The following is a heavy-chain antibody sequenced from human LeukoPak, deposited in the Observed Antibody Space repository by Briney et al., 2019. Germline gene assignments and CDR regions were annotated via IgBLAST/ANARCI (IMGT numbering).Heavy chain of an antibody. D-gene: IGHD2-2*01. Sequence: GASVKVSCKASGYTFTNYAMNWVRQAPGQGLEWMGWINTDTGNPTYAQGFTRRLVFSLDTSASTAYLQISSLKAEDTAVYYCARTLFDDQYQLLHNWFDPWGQGTLVTVSS. CDR3: ARTLFDDQYQLLHNWFDP. CDR1: GYTFTNYA. V-gene: IGHV7-4-1*02. J-gene: IGHJ5*02. CDR2: INTDTGNP.